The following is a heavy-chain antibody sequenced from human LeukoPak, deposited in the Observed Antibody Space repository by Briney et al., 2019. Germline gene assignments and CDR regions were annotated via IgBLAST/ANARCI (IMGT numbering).Heavy chain of an antibody. CDR3: ARAFGVVIYFDY. V-gene: IGHV4-38-2*02. D-gene: IGHD3-3*01. CDR1: GYSINSGSY. Sequence: SETRSLTCSVSGYSINSGSYWGWIRQPPGKGLEWIASIHHSGSTYYNPSLKSRVTIPVDTSKNQLSLKLTSVTAADTAVYYCARAFGVVIYFDYWGQGTLVTVSS. CDR2: IHHSGST. J-gene: IGHJ4*02.